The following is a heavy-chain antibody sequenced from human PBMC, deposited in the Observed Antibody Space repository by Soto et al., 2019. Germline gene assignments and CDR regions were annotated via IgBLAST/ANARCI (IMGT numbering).Heavy chain of an antibody. CDR2: INTRTGST. CDR3: ARELYTYRFKPHDY. D-gene: IGHD2-8*01. J-gene: IGHJ4*01. Sequence: ASGKVSCNTTGYPFRVYYAHWDRHAPGQGLEWMGFINTRTGSTSYTQKFQSRVTMNRETSTSTVYPEVRSLRSADTAVYQRARELYTYRFKPHDY. CDR1: GYPFRVYY. V-gene: IGHV1-46*01.